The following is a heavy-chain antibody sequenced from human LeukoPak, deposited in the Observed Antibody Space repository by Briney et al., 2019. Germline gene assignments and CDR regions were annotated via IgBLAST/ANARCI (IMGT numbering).Heavy chain of an antibody. D-gene: IGHD1-14*01. CDR2: IGPTGTDR. V-gene: IGHV3-21*01. Sequence: PGGSLRLSCAASGFTFSSCGLNWVRQAPGKGLEWVSSIGPTGTDRYYEDSVRARFTISRDNAKNSMYLQMHSLRDEDTAVYYCATETIGRHYDYWGQGTLLTVSS. CDR1: GFTFSSCG. CDR3: ATETIGRHYDY. J-gene: IGHJ4*02.